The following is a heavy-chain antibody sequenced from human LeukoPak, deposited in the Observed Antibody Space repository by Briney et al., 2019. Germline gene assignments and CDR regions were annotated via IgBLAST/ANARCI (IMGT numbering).Heavy chain of an antibody. Sequence: GGSLRLSCAASGFTFNNYGMHWVRQAPGKGLEWVAFIRYEGNEKYYADSVKGRFTISRDNSKNTLYLEMNSLRTEDTAVYYCAKEGAAAGLHLFDYWGQGTLVTVSS. D-gene: IGHD6-13*01. CDR3: AKEGAAAGLHLFDY. J-gene: IGHJ4*02. CDR2: IRYEGNEK. CDR1: GFTFNNYG. V-gene: IGHV3-30*02.